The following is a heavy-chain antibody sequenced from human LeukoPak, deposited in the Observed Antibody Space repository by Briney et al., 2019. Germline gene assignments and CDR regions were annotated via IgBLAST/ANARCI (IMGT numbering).Heavy chain of an antibody. CDR3: ARDGNYGDYVGDYYYMDV. Sequence: PAASVKVSCKASGYTFTGYYMHWVRQAPGQGLEWMGWINPNSGGTNYAQKFQGRVTMTRDTSISTAYMELSRLRSDDTAVYYCARDGNYGDYVGDYYYMDVWGKGTTVTISS. J-gene: IGHJ6*03. V-gene: IGHV1-2*02. CDR1: GYTFTGYY. CDR2: INPNSGGT. D-gene: IGHD4-17*01.